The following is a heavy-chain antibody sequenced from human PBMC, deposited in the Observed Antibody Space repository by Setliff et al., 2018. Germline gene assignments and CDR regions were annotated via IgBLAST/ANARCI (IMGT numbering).Heavy chain of an antibody. J-gene: IGHJ3*02. Sequence: SETLSLTCTVSGGSISNYYWSWIRQPPGKGLEWIGYIYYSGSTNYNSSLRSRVTISVDTSKNQFSLILRSVTAADTAVYYCARGRMRGSCSGPSCTYDPFDIWGQGTPVTVSS. V-gene: IGHV4-59*12. CDR2: IYYSGST. D-gene: IGHD2-2*01. CDR3: ARGRMRGSCSGPSCTYDPFDI. CDR1: GGSISNYY.